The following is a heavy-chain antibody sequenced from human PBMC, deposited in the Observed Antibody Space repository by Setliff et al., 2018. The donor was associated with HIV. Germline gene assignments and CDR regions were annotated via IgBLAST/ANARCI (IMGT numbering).Heavy chain of an antibody. CDR1: EFTFSDYS. CDR3: ARVRGRGYYTLLYYFDD. D-gene: IGHD3-3*01. V-gene: IGHV3-11*01. J-gene: IGHJ4*02. CDR2: ITSAGAI. Sequence: PGGSLRLSCTASEFTFSDYSMSWVRQAPGKGLEWVPYITSAGAIYYADSVKGRFTISRDNAKNSLYLQMNSLRAEDTAVYYCARVRGRGYYTLLYYFDDWGQGTLVTVSS.